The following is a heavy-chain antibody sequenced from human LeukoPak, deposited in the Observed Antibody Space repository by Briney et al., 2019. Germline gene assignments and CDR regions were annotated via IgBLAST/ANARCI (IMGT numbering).Heavy chain of an antibody. CDR2: ISSSSHSI. Sequence: PGGSLRLSCAASGFAFSNYNMNWVRQAPGKGLEWVSYISSSSHSIYYADSVKGRFTISRDNSKNTLYLQMNSLRAEDTAVYYCARDRHYDSSGDDYWGQGTLVTVSS. CDR1: GFAFSNYN. J-gene: IGHJ4*02. CDR3: ARDRHYDSSGDDY. V-gene: IGHV3-48*01. D-gene: IGHD3-22*01.